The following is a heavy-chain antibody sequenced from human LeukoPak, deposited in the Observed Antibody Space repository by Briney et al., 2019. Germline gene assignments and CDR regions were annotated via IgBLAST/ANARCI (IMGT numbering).Heavy chain of an antibody. CDR1: GGSFSGYY. V-gene: IGHV4-34*01. Sequence: SETLSLTCAVYGGSFSGYYWSWIRQPPGKGLEWIGEINHSGSTNYNPSLKSRVTISVDTSKDQFSLKLSSVTAADTAVYYCARSYDSWVFDYWGQGTLVTVSS. CDR2: INHSGST. J-gene: IGHJ4*02. D-gene: IGHD3-3*01. CDR3: ARSYDSWVFDY.